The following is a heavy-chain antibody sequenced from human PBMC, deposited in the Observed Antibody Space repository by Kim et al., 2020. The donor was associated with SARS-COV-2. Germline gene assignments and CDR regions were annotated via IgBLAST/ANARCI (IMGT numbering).Heavy chain of an antibody. V-gene: IGHV5-10-1*01. CDR1: GYSFTSYW. CDR2: IDPSDSYT. D-gene: IGHD2-15*01. Sequence: GESLKISCKGSGYSFTSYWISWVRQMPGKGLEWMGRIDPSDSYTNYSPSFQGHVTISADKSISTAYLQWSSLKASDTAMYYCARHEGRRVVVVAATRPCDYWGQGTLVTVSS. J-gene: IGHJ4*02. CDR3: ARHEGRRVVVVAATRPCDY.